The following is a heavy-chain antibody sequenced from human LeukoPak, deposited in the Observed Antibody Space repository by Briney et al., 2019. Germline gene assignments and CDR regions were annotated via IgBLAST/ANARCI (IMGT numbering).Heavy chain of an antibody. V-gene: IGHV1-69*04. CDR1: GGTFSSYA. CDR2: IIPILGIA. CDR3: ARGGSTGIFDY. Sequence: GASVKVSRKPSGGTFSSYAISWVRQAPGQGLEWMGRIIPILGIANYAQRFQGRLTVTRDTPTSTVYMELSSLRSEDTAVYYCARGGSTGIFDYWGQGTLVTVSS. D-gene: IGHD1-1*01. J-gene: IGHJ4*02.